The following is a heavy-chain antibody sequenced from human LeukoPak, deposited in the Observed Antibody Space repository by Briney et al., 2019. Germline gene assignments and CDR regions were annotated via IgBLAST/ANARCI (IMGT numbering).Heavy chain of an antibody. V-gene: IGHV3-30*18. CDR1: GFTFSSYG. Sequence: PGRSLRLSCAASGFTFSSYGMHWVRQAPGKGLEWVEVISYDGSNKYYADSVKGRFTISRDNSKNTLYLQMNSLRAEDTAVYYCAKDGPYSGSTESPFDYWGQGTLVTVSS. D-gene: IGHD1-26*01. J-gene: IGHJ4*02. CDR3: AKDGPYSGSTESPFDY. CDR2: ISYDGSNK.